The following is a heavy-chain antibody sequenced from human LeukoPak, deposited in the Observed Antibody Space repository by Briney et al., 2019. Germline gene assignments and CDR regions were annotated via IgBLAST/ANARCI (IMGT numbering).Heavy chain of an antibody. CDR2: INWSGGST. CDR1: GFAFDEHG. Sequence: GGSLRLSCTAFGFAFDEHGMSWVRQVPGKGLEWVAGINWSGGSTGYADPLRGRFTISRDSAKNSLYLQMDSLRAEDTALYYCARAPITSPFYFDYWGQGTLVTVSS. D-gene: IGHD2-2*01. CDR3: ARAPITSPFYFDY. J-gene: IGHJ4*02. V-gene: IGHV3-20*04.